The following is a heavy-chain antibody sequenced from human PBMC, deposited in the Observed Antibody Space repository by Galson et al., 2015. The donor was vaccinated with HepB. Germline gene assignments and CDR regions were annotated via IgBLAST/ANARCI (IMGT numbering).Heavy chain of an antibody. CDR3: ARRAYSYGDYYYYGMDV. CDR2: IYPGDSDT. J-gene: IGHJ6*02. Sequence: QSGAEVKKPGESLKISCKGSGYSFTSYWIGWVRQMPGKGLEWMGIIYPGDSDTRYSPSFQGQVTISADKSISTAYLQWSSLKASDTAMYYCARRAYSYGDYYYYGMDVWDQGTTVTVSS. CDR1: GYSFTSYW. D-gene: IGHD5-18*01. V-gene: IGHV5-51*01.